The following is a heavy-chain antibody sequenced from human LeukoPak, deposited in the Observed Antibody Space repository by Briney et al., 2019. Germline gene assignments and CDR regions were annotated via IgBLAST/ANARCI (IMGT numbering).Heavy chain of an antibody. J-gene: IGHJ3*02. Sequence: SETLSLTCTVSGGSISSSSYYWGWIRQPPGKGLEWIGSIYYSGSTYYNPSLKSRVTISVDTSKNQFSLKLSSVTAADTAVYYCARPAGSSGWTPGVWASDIWGQGTMVTVSS. CDR3: ARPAGSSGWTPGVWASDI. D-gene: IGHD6-19*01. CDR2: IYYSGST. V-gene: IGHV4-39*01. CDR1: GGSISSSSYY.